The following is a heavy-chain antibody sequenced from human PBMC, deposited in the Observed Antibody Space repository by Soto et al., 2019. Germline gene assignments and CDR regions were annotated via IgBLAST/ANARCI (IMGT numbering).Heavy chain of an antibody. CDR2: ISGSGGST. CDR3: AKWPHIVVVPAAIKQQTGAFDI. Sequence: GGSLRLSCAASGFTFSSYAMSWVRQAPGKGLEWVSAISGSGGSTYYADSVKGRFTISRDNSKNTLYLQMNSLRAEDTAVYYCAKWPHIVVVPAAIKQQTGAFDIWGQGTMVTVSS. CDR1: GFTFSSYA. D-gene: IGHD2-2*02. J-gene: IGHJ3*02. V-gene: IGHV3-23*01.